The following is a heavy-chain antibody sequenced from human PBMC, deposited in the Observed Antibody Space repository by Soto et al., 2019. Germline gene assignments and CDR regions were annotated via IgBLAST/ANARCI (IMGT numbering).Heavy chain of an antibody. V-gene: IGHV3-21*01. CDR1: GLIFSAYT. D-gene: IGHD6-19*01. CDR3: VGGYSGLKSYSLGS. Sequence: EVQLVESGGGLVKPGGSLRLSCAASGLIFSAYTMNWVRQAPGEGLEWVSSISSASSYTYYADSVKGRFTISRDNAKNSLYLQMNSLRDEDTAVYYCVGGYSGLKSYSLGSWGQGTLVTVSS. J-gene: IGHJ5*02. CDR2: ISSASSYT.